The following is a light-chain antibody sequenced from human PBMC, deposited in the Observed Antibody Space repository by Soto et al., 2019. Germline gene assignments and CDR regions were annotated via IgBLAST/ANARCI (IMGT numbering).Light chain of an antibody. J-gene: IGLJ1*01. CDR3: SSYTSSSTLYV. V-gene: IGLV2-14*01. CDR1: GSDVGGYNY. CDR2: DVT. Sequence: QSVLTQPASVSGSPGQSITISCTGTGSDVGGYNYVSWYQQYPGKAPKLMIYDVTNRPSGVSNRFSGSKSGNTASLTISGLQAEDEADYYCSSYTSSSTLYVFGTGTKLTVL.